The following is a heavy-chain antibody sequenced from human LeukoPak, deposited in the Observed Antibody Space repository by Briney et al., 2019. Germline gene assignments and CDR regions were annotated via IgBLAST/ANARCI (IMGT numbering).Heavy chain of an antibody. J-gene: IGHJ6*02. CDR2: IIPILGIA. Sequence: GASVTVSCKASGGTFSSFAISRVRQAPGQELEWMGRIIPILGIANYAQKFQGRVTITADKSTSTAYMELSSLRSEDTAVYYCARPLYYYYGMDVWGQGTTVTVSS. CDR1: GGTFSSFA. CDR3: ARPLYYYYGMDV. V-gene: IGHV1-69*04.